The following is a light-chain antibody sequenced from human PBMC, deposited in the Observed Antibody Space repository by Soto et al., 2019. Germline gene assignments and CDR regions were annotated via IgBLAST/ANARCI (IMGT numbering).Light chain of an antibody. V-gene: IGKV1-5*03. CDR3: QHYNSYPWT. CDR1: QNIDRW. CDR2: GAS. J-gene: IGKJ1*01. Sequence: DIQMTQSPSTLSASVGDRVTITCRASQNIDRWLAWYQQKPGKAPNLLIYGASSLESGVTSRFSGSGSGTEFTLTISSLRPDDFATYYCQHYNSYPWTFGQGTKVEIK.